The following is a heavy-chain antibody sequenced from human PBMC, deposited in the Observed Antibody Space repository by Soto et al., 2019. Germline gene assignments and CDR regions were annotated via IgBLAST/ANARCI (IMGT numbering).Heavy chain of an antibody. Sequence: QVQLVESGGGVVQPGRSLRLSCAASGFTFSSYAMHWVRQAPGKGLEWVAVISYDGSNKYYADSVKGRFTISRDNSKNTLYLRMNSLRAEDTAVYYCARGTYSSGCNYWGQGTLVTVSS. J-gene: IGHJ4*02. CDR2: ISYDGSNK. CDR3: ARGTYSSGCNY. D-gene: IGHD6-19*01. CDR1: GFTFSSYA. V-gene: IGHV3-30-3*01.